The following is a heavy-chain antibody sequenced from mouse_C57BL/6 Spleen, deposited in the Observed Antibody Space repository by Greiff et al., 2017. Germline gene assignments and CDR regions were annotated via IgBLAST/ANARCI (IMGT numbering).Heavy chain of an antibody. D-gene: IGHD1-1*01. CDR3: TRRGRRDLYFDV. V-gene: IGHV1-15*01. J-gene: IGHJ1*03. Sequence: QVQLQQSGAELVRPGASVTLSCKASGYTFTDYEMHWVKQTPVHGLEWIGAIDPETGGTAYNQKFKGKAILTADKSSSTAYMELRSLTSEDSAVYYCTRRGRRDLYFDVWGTGTTVTVSS. CDR2: IDPETGGT. CDR1: GYTFTDYE.